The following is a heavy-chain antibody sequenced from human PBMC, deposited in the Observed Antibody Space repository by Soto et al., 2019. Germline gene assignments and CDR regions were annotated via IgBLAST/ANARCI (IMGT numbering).Heavy chain of an antibody. V-gene: IGHV3-23*01. D-gene: IGHD6-19*01. J-gene: IGHJ4*02. CDR1: GFTFSNYA. CDR3: ARDYSSAWNTSDY. Sequence: EVQLLESGGGLVQPGGSLRLSCAASGFTFSNYAMSWVRQAPGKGLEWVSGISDSGGNTYYADSVKGRVTISRATSKNTLFLQRNSLSAADTAVDYCARDYSSAWNTSDYWGQGTMVTFSS. CDR2: ISDSGGNT.